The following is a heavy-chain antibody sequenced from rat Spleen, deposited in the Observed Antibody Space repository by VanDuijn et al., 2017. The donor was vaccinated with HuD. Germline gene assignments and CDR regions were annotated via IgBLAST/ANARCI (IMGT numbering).Heavy chain of an antibody. V-gene: IGHV5-31*01. J-gene: IGHJ4*01. CDR1: GFTFNYYW. Sequence: EVQLVESGGGLVHPGRSLKLSCVTSGFTFNYYWMTWIRQAPGKGLEWVASITNASGGTHYPDSVKGRFTISRDNAENTVYLQMNSLRSEDTATYYCAKDGYRIIRGTYVMDAWGQGASVTVSS. D-gene: IGHD4-3*01. CDR2: ITNASGGT. CDR3: AKDGYRIIRGTYVMDA.